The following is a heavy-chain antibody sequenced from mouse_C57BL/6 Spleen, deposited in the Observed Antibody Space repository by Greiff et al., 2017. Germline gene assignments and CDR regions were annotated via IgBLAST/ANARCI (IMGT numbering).Heavy chain of an antibody. V-gene: IGHV5-17*01. CDR1: GFTFSDYG. J-gene: IGHJ3*01. CDR3: AVGYYGSSSWFAY. Sequence: EVHLVESGGGLVKPGGSLKLSCAASGFTFSDYGMHWVRQAPEKGLEWVAYISSGSSTIYYADTVKGRFTISRDNAKNTLFLQMTSLRSEDTAMYYCAVGYYGSSSWFAYWGQGTLVTVSA. D-gene: IGHD1-1*01. CDR2: ISSGSSTI.